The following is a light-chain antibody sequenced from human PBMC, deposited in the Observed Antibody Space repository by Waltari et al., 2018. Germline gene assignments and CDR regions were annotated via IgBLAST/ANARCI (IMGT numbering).Light chain of an antibody. V-gene: IGLV1-40*01. CDR1: SSHLGAGHD. Sequence: QSVLTQPPSVSGAPGQRVTISCTGSSSHLGAGHDVNWYQQRPGTAPKLLIYGNTNRPSGVPDRFSGSKSGTSASLAITGLQAEDEADYYCQSYDSSLSGVVFGGGTKLTVL. CDR2: GNT. J-gene: IGLJ2*01. CDR3: QSYDSSLSGVV.